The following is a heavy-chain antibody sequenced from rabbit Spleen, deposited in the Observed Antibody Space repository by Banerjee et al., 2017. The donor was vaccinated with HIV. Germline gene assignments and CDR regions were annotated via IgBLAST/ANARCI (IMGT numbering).Heavy chain of an antibody. Sequence: QSLEESGGDLVKPGASLTLTCTASGFSFSSSSYMCWVRQAPGKGLEWIACIYVDSSGSTYYASWAKGRFTIAKTSPTTVTLQMTTLTAADTATYFCARDPGSSFSSYGMDLWGPGTLVTVS. V-gene: IGHV1S40*01. D-gene: IGHD8-1*01. CDR1: GFSFSSSSY. CDR2: IYVDSSGST. J-gene: IGHJ6*01. CDR3: ARDPGSSFSSYGMDL.